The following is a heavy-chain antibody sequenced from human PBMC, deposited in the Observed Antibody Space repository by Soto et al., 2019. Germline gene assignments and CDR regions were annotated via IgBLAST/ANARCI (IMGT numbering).Heavy chain of an antibody. CDR3: ARGSWNYAEGFDY. J-gene: IGHJ4*02. Sequence: QVQLVQSGAEVKKPGSSVKVSCKASGGTFSSYAISWVRQAPGQGLEWMGGIIPIFGTANYAQKFKGKVTMTAYESTSTAYMERCSLRSEDTAVNYCARGSWNYAEGFDYWGQGTLVTVSS. D-gene: IGHD1-7*01. V-gene: IGHV1-69*01. CDR1: GGTFSSYA. CDR2: IIPIFGTA.